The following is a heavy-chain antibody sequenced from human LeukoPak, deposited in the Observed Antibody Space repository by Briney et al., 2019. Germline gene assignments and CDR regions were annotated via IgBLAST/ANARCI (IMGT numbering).Heavy chain of an antibody. CDR3: ARRIANYYDSSGYYRNWFDP. Sequence: SETLSLTCGVSGYSVSSGYYWGWIRQPPGKGLEWIGGIYHSGSTYYNPSLKSRVIISVDTSKNQFSLWLSSVTAADTAVYYCARRIANYYDSSGYYRNWFDPWGQGTLVTVSS. J-gene: IGHJ5*02. CDR2: IYHSGST. V-gene: IGHV4-38-2*01. D-gene: IGHD3-22*01. CDR1: GYSVSSGYY.